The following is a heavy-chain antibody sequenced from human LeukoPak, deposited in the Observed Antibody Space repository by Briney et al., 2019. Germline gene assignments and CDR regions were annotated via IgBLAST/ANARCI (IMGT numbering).Heavy chain of an antibody. J-gene: IGHJ4*02. CDR1: GGSISTYY. CDR2: IYHSGST. D-gene: IGHD5-12*01. V-gene: IGHV4-59*01. Sequence: SETLSLTCTLSGGSISTYYWSWIWQPPGKGLEWIGYIYHSGSTNYNPSPTSRVTISVDTSKNHFSLKLSSVTAADTAVYYCARGGGYASPIGYWGQGALVTVSS. CDR3: ARGGGYASPIGY.